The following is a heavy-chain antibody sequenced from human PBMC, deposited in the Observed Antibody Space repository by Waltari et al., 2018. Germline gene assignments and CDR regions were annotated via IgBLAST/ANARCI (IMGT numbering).Heavy chain of an antibody. D-gene: IGHD6-13*01. Sequence: EVQLVESGGGLIQPGGSLRLSCAASGFTVSSNYMSWVRQAPGKGLEWVSVIYSGGSTYYADSVKGRFTISRDNSKNTLYLQMNSLGAEDTAVYYCAREGAAAGTTFDYWGQGTLVTVSS. CDR3: AREGAAAGTTFDY. CDR2: IYSGGST. CDR1: GFTVSSNY. V-gene: IGHV3-53*01. J-gene: IGHJ4*02.